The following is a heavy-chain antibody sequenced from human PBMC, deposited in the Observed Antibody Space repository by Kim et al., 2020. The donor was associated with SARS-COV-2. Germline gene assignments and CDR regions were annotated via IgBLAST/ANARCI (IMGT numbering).Heavy chain of an antibody. J-gene: IGHJ4*02. D-gene: IGHD1-20*01. V-gene: IGHV3-15*01. CDR3: TIYKRGYFDY. CDR2: TT. Sequence: TTDFAAPVKGRFTISRDDSKNTLYLQMNSLKTEDTAVYYCTIYKRGYFDYWGQGTLVTASS.